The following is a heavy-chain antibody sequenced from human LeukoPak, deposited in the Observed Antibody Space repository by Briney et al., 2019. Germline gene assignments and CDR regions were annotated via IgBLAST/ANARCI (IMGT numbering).Heavy chain of an antibody. CDR1: GFTFSSYS. J-gene: IGHJ4*02. Sequence: PGGSLRLSCAASGFTFSSYSMNWVRQAPGKGLEWVSSISSSSSYIYYADSVKGRSTISRDNAKNSLYLQMNSLRAEDTAVYYCARVFRYSGSYLLDYWGQGTLVTVSS. V-gene: IGHV3-21*01. CDR2: ISSSSSYI. CDR3: ARVFRYSGSYLLDY. D-gene: IGHD1-26*01.